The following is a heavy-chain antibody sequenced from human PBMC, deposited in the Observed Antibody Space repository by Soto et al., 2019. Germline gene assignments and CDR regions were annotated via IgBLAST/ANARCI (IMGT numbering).Heavy chain of an antibody. CDR1: GFTFSSYG. CDR3: AKDCSRSIVVRTRCFDY. V-gene: IGHV3-30*18. J-gene: IGHJ4*02. CDR2: ISYDGSNK. D-gene: IGHD6-6*01. Sequence: GGSLRLSCAASGFTFSSYGMHWVRQAPGKGLEWVAVISYDGSNKYYAESVKGRFTISRDNSKNTLYLQMNSLRAEDTAVYYCAKDCSRSIVVRTRCFDYWGQGTLVTVSS.